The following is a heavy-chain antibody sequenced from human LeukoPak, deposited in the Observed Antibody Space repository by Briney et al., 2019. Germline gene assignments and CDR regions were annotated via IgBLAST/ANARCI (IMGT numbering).Heavy chain of an antibody. Sequence: GESLKISCKGSGYSFTSYWIGWVRQMAGKGLEWMGIIYPGDSATRYSPSFQGQVTISADKSISTAYLQWSSLKASDTAMYYCARLGSSSWWFFDYWDQGTLVTVSS. D-gene: IGHD6-13*01. CDR1: GYSFTSYW. CDR2: IYPGDSAT. CDR3: ARLGSSSWWFFDY. V-gene: IGHV5-51*01. J-gene: IGHJ4*02.